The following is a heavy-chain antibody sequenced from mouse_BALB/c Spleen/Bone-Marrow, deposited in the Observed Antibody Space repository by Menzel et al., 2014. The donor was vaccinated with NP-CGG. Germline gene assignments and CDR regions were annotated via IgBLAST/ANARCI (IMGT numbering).Heavy chain of an antibody. D-gene: IGHD2-1*01. Sequence: EVKLVESGGGLVQPGGSLKLSCAASGFDFSRYWMSWVRQAPGKGLEWIGEIIPDSSTINYTPSLKDKFIISRDNAKNTLYLQMSRVRSEDTALYYCARPDGNPYAMEYWGQGNLVTVSS. CDR3: ARPDGNPYAMEY. CDR1: GFDFSRYW. CDR2: IIPDSSTI. V-gene: IGHV4-1*02. J-gene: IGHJ4*01.